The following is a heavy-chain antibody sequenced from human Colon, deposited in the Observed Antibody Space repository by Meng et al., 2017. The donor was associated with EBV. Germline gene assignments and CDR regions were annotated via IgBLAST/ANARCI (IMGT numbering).Heavy chain of an antibody. V-gene: IGHV4-30-4*01. CDR3: ARNYYFDY. CDR1: GGSINSGDYY. CDR2: IYYTGST. J-gene: IGHJ4*02. Sequence: LQFVGPGRMNPTPTLSLTCTVSGGSINSGDYYWSWIHQPPGKGLEWIGYIYYTGSTYSHPSLKSRVTISMDTSKNQFSLRLSSVTAADTAVYYCARNYYFDYWGQGTLVTVSS.